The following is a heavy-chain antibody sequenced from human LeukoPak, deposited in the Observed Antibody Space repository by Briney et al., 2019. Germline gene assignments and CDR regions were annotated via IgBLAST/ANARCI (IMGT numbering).Heavy chain of an antibody. V-gene: IGHV3-7*01. CDR3: ARDLGYSGYDYFDY. CDR1: GFTFSIYE. Sequence: GGSLRLSCAAYGFTFSIYEMNWVRQAPGKGLEWVANIKQDGSEKYYVDSVKGRFTISRDNAKNSLYLQMNSLRAEDTAVYYCARDLGYSGYDYFDYWGQGTLVTVSS. J-gene: IGHJ4*02. CDR2: IKQDGSEK. D-gene: IGHD5-12*01.